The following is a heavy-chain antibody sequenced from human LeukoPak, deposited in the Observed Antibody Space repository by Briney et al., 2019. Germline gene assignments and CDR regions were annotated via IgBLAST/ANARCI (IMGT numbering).Heavy chain of an antibody. CDR2: IYTSGST. D-gene: IGHD3-10*01. CDR3: ARQPYYGFKFDY. J-gene: IGHJ4*02. V-gene: IGHV4-4*09. CDR1: GGSISSYY. Sequence: SETLSLTCTVSGGSISSYYWSWIRQPPGKGLEWIGYIYTSGSTNYNPSLKSRVTISVDTSKNQFSLKLSSVTAADTAVYYCARQPYYGFKFDYWGQGTLVTVSS.